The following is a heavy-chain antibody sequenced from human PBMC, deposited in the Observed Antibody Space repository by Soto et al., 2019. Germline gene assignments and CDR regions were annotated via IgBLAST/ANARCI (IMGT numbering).Heavy chain of an antibody. D-gene: IGHD4-17*01. CDR3: AKRTVGWYFDL. V-gene: IGHV3-23*01. CDR2: ISGSGGST. CDR1: GFTFSNTA. Sequence: GGSLRLSCAASGFTFSNTAMAWVRQAPGKGLEWVSVISGSGGSTYYADSVKGRFTISRDNSKNTLYLQMNSLRAEDTAVYYCAKRTVGWYFDLWGRGTLVTVSS. J-gene: IGHJ2*01.